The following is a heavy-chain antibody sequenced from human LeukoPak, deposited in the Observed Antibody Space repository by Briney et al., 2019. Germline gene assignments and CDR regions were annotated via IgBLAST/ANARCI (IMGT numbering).Heavy chain of an antibody. D-gene: IGHD4-23*01. CDR2: IYTSGSN. CDR3: ARGWQQVPRRLTTVVTEDAFDI. V-gene: IGHV4-4*07. J-gene: IGHJ3*02. CDR1: GGSISSYY. Sequence: SETLSLTCTVSGGSISSYYWSWIRQPAGKGLEWIGRIYTSGSNNYIPSLKSRVTMSVDTSKNQFSLKLSSVTAADTAVYYCARGWQQVPRRLTTVVTEDAFDIWGQGTMVTVSS.